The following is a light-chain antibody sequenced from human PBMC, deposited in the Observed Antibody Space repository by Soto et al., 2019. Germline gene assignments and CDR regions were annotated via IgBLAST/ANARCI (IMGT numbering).Light chain of an antibody. Sequence: QSVLTQPRSVSGSPGQSVTISCTGTSSDVGGYNYVSWYQQHLGKAPKLMIYDVSKRPSGVPDRFSGSKSGNTASLTISGLQAEDEADYYCCSYAGSYTFSWVFGGGTKLTVL. CDR1: SSDVGGYNY. J-gene: IGLJ3*02. V-gene: IGLV2-11*01. CDR2: DVS. CDR3: CSYAGSYTFSWV.